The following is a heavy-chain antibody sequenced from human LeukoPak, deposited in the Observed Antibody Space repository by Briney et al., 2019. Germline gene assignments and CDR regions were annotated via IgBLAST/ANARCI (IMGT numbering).Heavy chain of an antibody. CDR3: ARDPSGSDFDY. J-gene: IGHJ4*02. D-gene: IGHD5-12*01. CDR2: IKQDESEK. CDR1: GFTFSSYA. Sequence: PGGSLRLSCAASGFTFSSYAMSWVRQVPGKGLEWVANIKQDESEKFYVDSVKGRFTISRDNAKNSLYLQMNSLRAEDTAVYYCARDPSGSDFDYWGQGTLVTVSS. V-gene: IGHV3-7*01.